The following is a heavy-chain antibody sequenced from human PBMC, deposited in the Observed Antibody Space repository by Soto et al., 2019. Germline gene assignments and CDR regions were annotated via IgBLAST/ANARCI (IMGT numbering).Heavy chain of an antibody. CDR3: PRDYGDGDSYYFDY. Sequence: PSETLSLTCTVSGGSISSGDYYWSWIRQPPGKGLEWIGYIYYSGSTYYNPSLKSRVTISVDTSKNQFSLKLSSVTAADKAVYYSPRDYGDGDSYYFDYWGRETLFTVSS. CDR2: IYYSGST. V-gene: IGHV4-30-4*01. D-gene: IGHD4-17*01. CDR1: GGSISSGDYY. J-gene: IGHJ4*02.